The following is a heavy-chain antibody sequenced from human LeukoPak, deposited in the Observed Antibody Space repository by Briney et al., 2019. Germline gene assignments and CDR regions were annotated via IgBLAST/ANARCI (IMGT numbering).Heavy chain of an antibody. J-gene: IGHJ4*02. Sequence: GGPLSLSGERPGFPFSAFSWTGFGRAPGRGLGWISTTNSGGTSTYYAESVKGRFTISRDNSKNTLYLQMSSLRVEDTAVYYCAKQSYARSLGEGGPGTLVSVSS. CDR1: GFPFSAFS. V-gene: IGHV3-23*05. CDR2: TNSGGTST. CDR3: AKQSYARSLGE. D-gene: IGHD2-8*01.